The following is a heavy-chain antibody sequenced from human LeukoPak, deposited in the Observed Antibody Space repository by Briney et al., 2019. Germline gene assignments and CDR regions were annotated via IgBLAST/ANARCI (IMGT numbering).Heavy chain of an antibody. CDR1: GFIFSTYG. V-gene: IGHV3-23*01. CDR3: ATEIRYCSSTSCQSY. J-gene: IGHJ4*02. Sequence: GGSLRLSCAASGFIFSTYGMSWVRQAPGKGLEWVSSILASGATTWYADSVKGRFTISRDNSKNTVDLQMNSLRAEDTAVYYCATEIRYCSSTSCQSYWGQGTLVTVSS. CDR2: ILASGATT. D-gene: IGHD2-2*01.